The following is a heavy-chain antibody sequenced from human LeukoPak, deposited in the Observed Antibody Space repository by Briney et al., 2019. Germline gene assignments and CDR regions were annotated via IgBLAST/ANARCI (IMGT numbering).Heavy chain of an antibody. D-gene: IGHD6-13*01. J-gene: IGHJ4*02. CDR3: TRVFVSSSPDY. CDR2: IYYSGST. CDR1: GGSISSYY. Sequence: SETLSLTCTVSGGSISSYYWSWIRQRPGKGLEWIGYIYYSGSTNYNPSLKSRVTISVDTSKNQFSLKLSSVTAADTAVYYCTRVFVSSSPDYWGQGTLVTVSS. V-gene: IGHV4-59*01.